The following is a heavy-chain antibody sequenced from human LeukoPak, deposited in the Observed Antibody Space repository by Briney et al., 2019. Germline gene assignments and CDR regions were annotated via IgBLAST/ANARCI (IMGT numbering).Heavy chain of an antibody. Sequence: GGSLRLSCAASGFTFSSYEMNWVRQAPGKGLEGVSYISSSGSTIYYADSVKGRFTISRDNAKNSLYLQMNSLRAEDTAVYYCARQRPARITMVRGVAYYYYYGMDVWGKGTTVTVSS. CDR1: GFTFSSYE. CDR3: ARQRPARITMVRGVAYYYYYGMDV. V-gene: IGHV3-48*03. D-gene: IGHD3-10*01. CDR2: ISSSGSTI. J-gene: IGHJ6*04.